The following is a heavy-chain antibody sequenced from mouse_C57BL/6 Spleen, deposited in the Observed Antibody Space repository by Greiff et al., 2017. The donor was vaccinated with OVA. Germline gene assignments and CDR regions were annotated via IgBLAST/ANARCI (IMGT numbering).Heavy chain of an antibody. D-gene: IGHD2-4*01. CDR1: GYTFTDYN. Sequence: EVQLQQSGPELVKPGASVKIPCKASGYTFTDYNMDWVKQSHGKSLEWIGDINPKNGGTSYNQKFKGKATLTVDKSSSTAYMELRSLTSEDTAVYYCAKGDYDVENWYFDVWGTGTTVTVSS. J-gene: IGHJ1*03. V-gene: IGHV1-18*01. CDR2: INPKNGGT. CDR3: AKGDYDVENWYFDV.